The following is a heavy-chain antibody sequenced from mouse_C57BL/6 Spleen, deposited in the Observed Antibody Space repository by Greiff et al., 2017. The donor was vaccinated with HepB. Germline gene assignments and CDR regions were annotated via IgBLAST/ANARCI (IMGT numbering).Heavy chain of an antibody. D-gene: IGHD2-2*01. CDR2: IDPEDGDT. V-gene: IGHV14-1*01. Sequence: DVKLQESGAELVRPGASVKLSCTASGFNIKDYYMHWVKQRPEQGLEWIGRIDPEDGDTEYAPKFQGKATMTADTSSNTAYLQLSSLTSEDTAVYYCTPMVTTGFYYAMDYWGQGTSVTVSS. CDR1: GFNIKDYY. CDR3: TPMVTTGFYYAMDY. J-gene: IGHJ4*01.